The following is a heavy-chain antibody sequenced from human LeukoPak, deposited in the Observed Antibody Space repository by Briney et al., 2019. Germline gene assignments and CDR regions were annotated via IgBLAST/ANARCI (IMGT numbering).Heavy chain of an antibody. J-gene: IGHJ4*02. Sequence: GASVKVPCKASGYTFTSYGISWVGQAPGQGLEWRGWISAYNGKTNYAQKLQGRVTITTDTSTSTAYMELRSLRSDDTAVYYCARAGDYVMGGDFDYWGQGTLVTVSS. D-gene: IGHD4-17*01. CDR3: ARAGDYVMGGDFDY. CDR1: GYTFTSYG. V-gene: IGHV1-18*01. CDR2: ISAYNGKT.